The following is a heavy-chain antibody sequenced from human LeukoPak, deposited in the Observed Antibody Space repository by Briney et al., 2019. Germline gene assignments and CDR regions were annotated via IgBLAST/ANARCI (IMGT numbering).Heavy chain of an antibody. CDR3: ARQGSGYYWGKYYFDY. D-gene: IGHD3-22*01. CDR2: IYYSGST. CDR1: GGSISSSSYY. V-gene: IGHV4-39*01. J-gene: IGHJ4*02. Sequence: SETLSLTCTVSGGSISSSSYYWGWIRQPPGKGLEWIGSIYYSGSTYYNPSLKSRITISVDTSKNQFSLKLSSVTAADTAVYYCARQGSGYYWGKYYFDYWGQGTLVTVSS.